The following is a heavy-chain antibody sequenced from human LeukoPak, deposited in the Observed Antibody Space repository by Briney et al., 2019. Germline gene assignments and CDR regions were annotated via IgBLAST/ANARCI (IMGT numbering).Heavy chain of an antibody. V-gene: IGHV4-39*01. J-gene: IGHJ3*02. D-gene: IGHD3-10*01. CDR3: ARRFAPSRNDAFDI. CDR1: GGSTNSSINY. Sequence: SETLSVTCTVSGGSTNSSINYWGWIRQPPGKGLEWIGTIYYSGSTYYNPSLKSRVTISVDTSKNQFSLKLSSVTASDTAVYYCARRFAPSRNDAFDIWGRGTMVTVSS. CDR2: IYYSGST.